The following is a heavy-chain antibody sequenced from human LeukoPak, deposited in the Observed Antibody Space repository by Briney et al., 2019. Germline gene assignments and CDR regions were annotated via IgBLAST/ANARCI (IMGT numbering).Heavy chain of an antibody. J-gene: IGHJ6*03. V-gene: IGHV3-30*15. CDR3: ARGGGYYYYYMDV. CDR1: GFTFSSYA. CDR2: ISYDGSNK. D-gene: IGHD2-15*01. Sequence: RGSLRLSCAASGFTFSSYAMHWVRQAPGKALEWVAVISYDGSNKYYADSVKGRFTISRDNSKNTLYLQMSSLRAEDTAVYYCARGGGYYYYYMDVWGKGITVTVSS.